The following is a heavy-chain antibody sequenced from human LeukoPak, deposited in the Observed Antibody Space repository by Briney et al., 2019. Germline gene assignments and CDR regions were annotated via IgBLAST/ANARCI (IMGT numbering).Heavy chain of an antibody. J-gene: IGHJ4*02. V-gene: IGHV4-59*01. CDR3: ATFSRGAARRIFDY. CDR1: GGSISSYY. CDR2: IYYSGST. D-gene: IGHD6-6*01. Sequence: PSETLSLTCTVSGGSISSYYWSWIRQPPGKGLEWIGYIYYSGSTNYNPSLKSRVTISVDTSKNQFSLKLSSVTAADTAVYYCATFSRGAARRIFDYWGQGTLVTVSS.